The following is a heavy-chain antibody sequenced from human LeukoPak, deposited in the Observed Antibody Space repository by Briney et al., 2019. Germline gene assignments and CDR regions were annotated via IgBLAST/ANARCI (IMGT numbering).Heavy chain of an antibody. V-gene: IGHV3-21*01. D-gene: IGHD3-22*01. CDR2: ISSSSSYI. CDR1: GFTFSSYS. CDR3: ARVRYYYDSSGYCRYFDY. J-gene: IGHJ4*02. Sequence: GGSLRLSCAASGFTFSSYSMNWVRQAPGKGLEWVSSISSSSSYIYYADSVKGRFTISRDNAKNSLYLQMNSLRAEDTAVYYCARVRYYYDSSGYCRYFDYWGQGTLVTVSS.